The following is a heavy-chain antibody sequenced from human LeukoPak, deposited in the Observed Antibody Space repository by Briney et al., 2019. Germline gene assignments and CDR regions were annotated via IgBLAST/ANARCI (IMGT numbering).Heavy chain of an antibody. CDR1: GGSISSYY. D-gene: IGHD1-1*01. CDR3: ARGTGTTAY. V-gene: IGHV4-59*01. J-gene: IGHJ4*02. CDR2: IYYSGST. Sequence: PSGTLSLTCTVSGGSISSYYGSWIRQPPGKGLEWIGYIYYSGSTNYNPSLKSRVTISVDTSKNQFSLKLSSVTAADTAVYYCARGTGTTAYWGQGTLVTVSS.